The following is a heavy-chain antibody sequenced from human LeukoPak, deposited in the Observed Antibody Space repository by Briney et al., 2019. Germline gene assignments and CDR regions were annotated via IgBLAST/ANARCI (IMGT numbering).Heavy chain of an antibody. CDR3: ARQQPEDAFDI. CDR1: GGSISSYY. J-gene: IGHJ3*02. Sequence: SETLSLTCTVSGGSISSYYWSWIRQPPGKGLEWIGYIYYSGSTNYNPSLKSRVTISVDTSKNQFSLKLSSVTAADTAVYYCARQQPEDAFDIWGQGTMVTVSS. CDR2: IYYSGST. V-gene: IGHV4-59*08. D-gene: IGHD1-14*01.